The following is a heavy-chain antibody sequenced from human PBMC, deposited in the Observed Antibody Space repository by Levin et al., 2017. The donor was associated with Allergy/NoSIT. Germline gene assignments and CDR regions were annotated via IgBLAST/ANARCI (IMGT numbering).Heavy chain of an antibody. D-gene: IGHD3-3*01. CDR2: ITGDAEDT. CDR3: AKGITICGVGRLDS. V-gene: IGHV3-23*01. Sequence: GESLKISCVASGFTFRNYAMNWVRQAAGKGLEWVSGITGDAEDTHYADSVKGRFSISRDNSKNTVYLQMNSLRVEDTAIYYCAKGITICGVGRLDSWGQGTLVTVSS. J-gene: IGHJ4*02. CDR1: GFTFRNYA.